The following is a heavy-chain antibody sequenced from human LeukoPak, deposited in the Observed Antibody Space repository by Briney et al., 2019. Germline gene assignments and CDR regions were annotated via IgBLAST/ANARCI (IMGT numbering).Heavy chain of an antibody. V-gene: IGHV3-74*01. CDR3: AKRGVVIRVILVGFHKEAYYFDS. J-gene: IGHJ4*02. CDR2: INSDGSST. CDR1: GFTFSSSW. Sequence: GGSLRLSCAAPGFTFSSSWMHWVRQAPGKGLVWVARINSDGSSTNYADSVKGRFTISRDNPKNTLYLQMNSLRAEDTAVYFCAKRGVVIRVILVGFHKEAYYFDSWGQGALVTVSS. D-gene: IGHD3-22*01.